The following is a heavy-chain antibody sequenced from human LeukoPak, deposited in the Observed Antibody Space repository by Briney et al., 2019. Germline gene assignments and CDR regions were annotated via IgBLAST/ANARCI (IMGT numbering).Heavy chain of an antibody. CDR3: ASLPYSSSWYIDYYYMDV. V-gene: IGHV4-4*02. J-gene: IGHJ6*03. CDR1: GGSISSSNW. CDR2: IYDSGST. Sequence: PSETLSLTCAVSGGSISSSNWWSWVRQPPGKGLEWIGEIYDSGSTNYNPSLKSRVTISVDTSKNQFSLKLSSVTAADTAVYYCASLPYSSSWYIDYYYMDVWGKGTTVTVSS. D-gene: IGHD6-13*01.